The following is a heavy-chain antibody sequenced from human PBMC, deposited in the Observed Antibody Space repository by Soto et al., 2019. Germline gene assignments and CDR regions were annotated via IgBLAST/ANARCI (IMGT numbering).Heavy chain of an antibody. V-gene: IGHV3-73*01. D-gene: IGHD1-26*01. J-gene: IGHJ4*02. CDR3: TRQMGGSYYIAYGY. CDR1: GFTVSGSA. CDR2: IRSKANSYAT. Sequence: PGGSLRLSSAASGFTVSGSAMHWVRQASGKGLEWVGRIRSKANSYATAYAASVKGRFTISRDDSKNTAYLQMNSLKTEDTAVYYCTRQMGGSYYIAYGYWGQGTLVTVSS.